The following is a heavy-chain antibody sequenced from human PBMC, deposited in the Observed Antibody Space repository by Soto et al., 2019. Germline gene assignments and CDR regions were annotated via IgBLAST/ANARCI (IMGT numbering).Heavy chain of an antibody. CDR1: GDSISSVNW. CDR3: ATSAGYFTLSSLDP. CDR2: IYHTGIT. Sequence: QVQLQESGPGLVKPSETLSLTCDVSGDSISSVNWWRWVRQSPGQGLEWIWDIYHTGITNYNPSLQSLVTISVDKFKNESSHNLTSVTAADTAVYYCATSAGYFTLSSLDPWGQGTLVSV. J-gene: IGHJ5*02. D-gene: IGHD2-8*01. V-gene: IGHV4-4*02.